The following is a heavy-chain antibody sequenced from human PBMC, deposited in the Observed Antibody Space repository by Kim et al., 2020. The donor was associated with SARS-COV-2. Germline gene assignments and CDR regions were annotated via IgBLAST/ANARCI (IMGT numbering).Heavy chain of an antibody. D-gene: IGHD3-22*01. Sequence: YYADSVKGRFTISRDNSKNTLYLQMNSLRAEDTAVYYCAKNGYDTLYFDYWGQGTLVTVSS. J-gene: IGHJ4*02. V-gene: IGHV3-23*01. CDR3: AKNGYDTLYFDY.